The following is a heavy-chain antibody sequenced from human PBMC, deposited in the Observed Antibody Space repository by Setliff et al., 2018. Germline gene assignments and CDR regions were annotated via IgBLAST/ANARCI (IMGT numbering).Heavy chain of an antibody. CDR1: GFSLSTSGVG. CDR2: IYWDDDK. CDR3: ARIGGGAALGGYYYYYGMDV. J-gene: IGHJ6*02. Sequence: SGPTLVNPTQTLTLTCTFSGFSLSTSGVGVGWIRQPPGKALEWLALIYWDDDKRYSPSLKSRLTISKDTSKSQVVLTMTNMDPVDTATYYCARIGGGAALGGYYYYYGMDVWGQGTTVTVSS. D-gene: IGHD1-26*01. V-gene: IGHV2-5*02.